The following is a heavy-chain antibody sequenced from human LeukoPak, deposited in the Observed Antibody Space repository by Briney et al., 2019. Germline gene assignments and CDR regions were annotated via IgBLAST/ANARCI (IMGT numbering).Heavy chain of an antibody. Sequence: GASLQISCKGSGSSFTSHWIGWVRQLPGKGLGWMGIIYPGDSETRYSPSFQGQVTMSADKSISTAYLQWSSLKASDTAMYFCARPQLVVSGSFDAFDIWGQGTMVTVSS. V-gene: IGHV5-51*01. CDR1: GSSFTSHW. CDR2: IYPGDSET. D-gene: IGHD2-15*01. J-gene: IGHJ3*02. CDR3: ARPQLVVSGSFDAFDI.